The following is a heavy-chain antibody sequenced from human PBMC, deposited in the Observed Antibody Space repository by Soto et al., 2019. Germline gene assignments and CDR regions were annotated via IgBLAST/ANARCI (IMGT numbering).Heavy chain of an antibody. Sequence: EVQLVESGGGLVKPGGSLRLSCAASGFTFSNAWMNWVRQAPGKGLEWVGRIKSKTDGGTTDYAAPVKGRFTISRDDSKNTLYLQMNSLKTEDTAVYYCTTGLITGTTLWYYYYGMDVWGQGTTVTVSS. V-gene: IGHV3-15*07. CDR3: TTGLITGTTLWYYYYGMDV. CDR2: IKSKTDGGTT. J-gene: IGHJ6*02. D-gene: IGHD1-20*01. CDR1: GFTFSNAW.